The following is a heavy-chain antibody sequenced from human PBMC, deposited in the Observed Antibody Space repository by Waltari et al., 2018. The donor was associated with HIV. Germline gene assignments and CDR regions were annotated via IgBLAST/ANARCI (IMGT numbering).Heavy chain of an antibody. CDR1: GYSFTSPA. CDR3: AREMSLIRVIAVAMDV. D-gene: IGHD6-19*01. CDR2: VNTANGHT. J-gene: IGHJ6*02. Sequence: VQLVQSGAEEKKPGASVKISCKAAGYSFTSPAIHWVRQAPGQRLEWVGWVNTANGHTKESQNVQGRVTITRDTSATTASMELNSLRSEDTAVYYCAREMSLIRVIAVAMDVWGQGTTVTVSS. V-gene: IGHV1-3*05.